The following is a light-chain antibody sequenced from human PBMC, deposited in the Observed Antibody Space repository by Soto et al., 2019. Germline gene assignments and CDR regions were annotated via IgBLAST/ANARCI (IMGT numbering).Light chain of an antibody. CDR3: HQFSLYWE. V-gene: IGKV1-5*01. Sequence: DIQMTQSPSTLSASVGDRVTITCQTGQDIIRWLASHQPNPTKAPKILIYNADSLESGVPSSFSGSGYATQFLPTITILQPNAFATYYCHQFSLYWEFGQGTKV. CDR2: NAD. CDR1: QDIIRW. J-gene: IGKJ1*01.